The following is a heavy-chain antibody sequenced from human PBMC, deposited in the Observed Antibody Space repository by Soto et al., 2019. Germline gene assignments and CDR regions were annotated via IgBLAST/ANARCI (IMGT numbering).Heavy chain of an antibody. V-gene: IGHV1-69*12. CDR2: IIPIFGTA. Sequence: QVQLVQSGAEVKKPGSSVKVSCKASGGTFSSYAISWVRQAPGQGLEWMGGIIPIFGTANYAQKFQGRVTITADESTSTAYMELSSLRSEDTGVYYCASGTYYYDSSGYPMDYWGQGTLVTVSS. J-gene: IGHJ4*02. D-gene: IGHD3-22*01. CDR1: GGTFSSYA. CDR3: ASGTYYYDSSGYPMDY.